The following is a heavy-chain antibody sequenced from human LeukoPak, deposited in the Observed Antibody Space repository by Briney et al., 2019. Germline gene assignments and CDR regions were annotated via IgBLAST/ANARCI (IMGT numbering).Heavy chain of an antibody. D-gene: IGHD3-3*01. CDR3: VTGLAGRGDFDC. CDR1: GASITGGTYY. J-gene: IGHJ4*02. CDR2: IYHTGNT. V-gene: IGHV4-39*01. Sequence: SETLSLTCTVSGASITGGTYYWGWIRQPPGEGLEWIGSIYHTGNTYYNPSPSLKSRVTISVDASKNQFSLNLSSVTAADTAVYFCVTGLAGRGDFDCWGQGTLVTASS.